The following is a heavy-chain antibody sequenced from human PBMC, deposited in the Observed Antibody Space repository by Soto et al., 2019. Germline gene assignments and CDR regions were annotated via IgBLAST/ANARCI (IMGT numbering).Heavy chain of an antibody. D-gene: IGHD6-19*01. CDR2: ISGSGGST. J-gene: IGHJ4*02. CDR1: GFTFSSYA. Sequence: PGGSLRLSCVASGFTFSSYAMSWVRQAPGKGLEWVSAISGSGGSTYYADSVKGRFTISRDNSKNTLYLQMNSLRAEDTAVYYCAKSGIVVAGPPPPEDYWGQGTLVIVSS. CDR3: AKSGIVVAGPPPPEDY. V-gene: IGHV3-23*01.